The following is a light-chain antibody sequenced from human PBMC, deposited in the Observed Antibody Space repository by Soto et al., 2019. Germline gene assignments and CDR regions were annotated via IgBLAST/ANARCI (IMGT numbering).Light chain of an antibody. CDR1: QSVSNF. J-gene: IGKJ5*01. CDR2: GAS. V-gene: IGKV3-15*01. CDR3: QQYNNWPIT. Sequence: EIVLAQSPGTLSLSPWERATLSCRASQSVSNFLSWYQQRPGQAPRLLIYGASTRATGIPARFSGSGSGTEFTLTISSLQSEDFAVYYCQQYNNWPITFGQGTRLQ.